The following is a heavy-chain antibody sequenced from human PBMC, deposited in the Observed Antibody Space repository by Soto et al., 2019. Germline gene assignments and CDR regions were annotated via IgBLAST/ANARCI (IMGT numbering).Heavy chain of an antibody. Sequence: RGESLKISCKGSGYSFTSYWIGWVRQMPGKGLEWMGIICPGDSDTRYSPSFQGQVTISADKSISTAYLQWSSLKASDTAMYYCARGGKIYCSSTSCYFDYWGQGTLVTVSS. D-gene: IGHD2-2*01. V-gene: IGHV5-51*01. CDR3: ARGGKIYCSSTSCYFDY. CDR2: ICPGDSDT. J-gene: IGHJ4*02. CDR1: GYSFTSYW.